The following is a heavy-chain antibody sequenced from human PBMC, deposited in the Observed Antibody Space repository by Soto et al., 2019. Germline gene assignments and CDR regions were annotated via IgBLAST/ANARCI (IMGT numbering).Heavy chain of an antibody. V-gene: IGHV1-18*01. J-gene: IGHJ4*02. CDR2: ISAYNGNT. CDR3: ARAQTYDFWSGYSDFAY. D-gene: IGHD3-3*01. Sequence: ASVKVSCKASGYTFTSYGISWVRQAPGQGLEWMGWISAYNGNTNYAQKLQGRVTMTTDTSTSTAYMELRSLRSDDTAVYYCARAQTYDFWSGYSDFAYWGQGTLVTVSS. CDR1: GYTFTSYG.